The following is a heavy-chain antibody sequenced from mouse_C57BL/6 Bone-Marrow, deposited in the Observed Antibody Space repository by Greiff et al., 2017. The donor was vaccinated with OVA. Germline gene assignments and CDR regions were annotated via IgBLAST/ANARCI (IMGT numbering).Heavy chain of an antibody. V-gene: IGHV5-4*03. Sequence: EVKLMESGGGLVKPGGSLKLSCAASGFTFSSYAMSWVRQTPEKRLEWVATISDGGSYTYYPDNVKGRFTISRDNAKNNLYLQMSHLKSEDTAMYYCARFPYYFDYWGQGTTLTVSS. J-gene: IGHJ2*01. CDR3: ARFPYYFDY. CDR2: ISDGGSYT. CDR1: GFTFSSYA.